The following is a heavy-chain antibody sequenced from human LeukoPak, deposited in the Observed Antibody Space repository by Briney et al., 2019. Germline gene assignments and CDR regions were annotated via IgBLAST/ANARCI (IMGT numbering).Heavy chain of an antibody. V-gene: IGHV4-59*01. J-gene: IGHJ4*02. D-gene: IGHD4-11*01. Sequence: PSETLPLTCIVSGGSISSYYWSWLRPPPWKGLEWIGLIFYCGRTKYNLFLVSRVTIPVVQSQNQVFPKLTSVTAEDPGVDYFGKYGPTVTAFASFDYWGQGTLVTVSS. CDR3: GKYGPTVTAFASFDY. CDR2: IFYCGRT. CDR1: GGSISSYY.